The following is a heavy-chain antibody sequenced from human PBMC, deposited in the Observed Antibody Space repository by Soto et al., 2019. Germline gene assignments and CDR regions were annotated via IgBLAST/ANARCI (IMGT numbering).Heavy chain of an antibody. CDR1: GDSVSGNSAA. CDR3: ASGDQGFDY. V-gene: IGHV6-1*01. Sequence: SQTLSLTCAISGDSVSGNSAAWTWIGQSPSRGLEWLGRTYYRSKWCNNYALSVKSRITNNPNTSKNQFSLQLNSVDPEDKVLCYRASGDQGFDYWGQGTLVTVSS. D-gene: IGHD7-27*01. J-gene: IGHJ4*02. CDR2: TYYRSKWCN.